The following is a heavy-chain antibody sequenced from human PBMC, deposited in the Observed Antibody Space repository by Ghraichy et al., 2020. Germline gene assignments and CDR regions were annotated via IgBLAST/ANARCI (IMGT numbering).Heavy chain of an antibody. V-gene: IGHV4-4*07. D-gene: IGHD2-2*01. Sequence: SETLSLTCTVSGGSISSYYWSWIRQPAGKGLEWIGRIYTSGSTNYNPSLKSRVTMSVDTSKNQFSLKLSSVTAADTAVYYCARDRDILYCSSTSCYVDALDIWGQGTLVTVSS. J-gene: IGHJ3*02. CDR1: GGSISSYY. CDR3: ARDRDILYCSSTSCYVDALDI. CDR2: IYTSGST.